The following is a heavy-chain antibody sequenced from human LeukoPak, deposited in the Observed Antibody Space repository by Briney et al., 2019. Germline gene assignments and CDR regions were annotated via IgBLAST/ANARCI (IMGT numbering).Heavy chain of an antibody. CDR3: ARGRWELSVGFDC. Sequence: SETLSLTCTVSGXSIXSXXXXXXXXPPXXXXXWXGYIXYTGTTNYNXSLKSRVTMSMDTSKNQISLNLSSVTAADTAVXYXARGRWELSVGFDCWGQGTLVTVSS. D-gene: IGHD1-26*01. CDR2: IXYTGTT. CDR1: GXSIXSXX. J-gene: IGHJ4*02. V-gene: IGHV4-59*01.